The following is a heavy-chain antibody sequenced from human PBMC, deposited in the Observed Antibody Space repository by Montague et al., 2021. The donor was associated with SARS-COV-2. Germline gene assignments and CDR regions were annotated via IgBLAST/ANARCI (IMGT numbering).Heavy chain of an antibody. D-gene: IGHD5-24*01. V-gene: IGHV4-61*02. CDR1: GASITIGTYY. CDR2: IYTSGGT. Sequence: TLSLTCAVSGASITIGTYYWSWIRQPAGKGLEWIGRIYTSGGTNYNPSLRGRVAISMDTSLNQFSLNLDSVTAADTGVYYCVRDFPTIGSYGMDVWGQGATVTVSS. CDR3: VRDFPTIGSYGMDV. J-gene: IGHJ6*02.